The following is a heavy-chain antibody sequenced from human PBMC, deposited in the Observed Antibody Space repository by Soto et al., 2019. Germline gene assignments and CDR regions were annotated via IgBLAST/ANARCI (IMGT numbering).Heavy chain of an antibody. CDR2: ISGSGGST. CDR1: GFTFSSYA. Sequence: VGSLRLSCASSGFTFSSYAMSCVRHAPGKGLEWVSAISGSGGSTYYADSVKGRFTISRDNSKNTLYLQMNSLRAEDTAVYYCAKDLVYYDILTGYYNKGPFEYLGQGTLVNVSS. D-gene: IGHD3-9*01. J-gene: IGHJ4*02. V-gene: IGHV3-23*01. CDR3: AKDLVYYDILTGYYNKGPFEY.